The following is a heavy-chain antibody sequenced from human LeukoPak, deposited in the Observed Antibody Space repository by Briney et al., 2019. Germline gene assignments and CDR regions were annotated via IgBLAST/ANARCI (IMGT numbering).Heavy chain of an antibody. CDR2: INPNSGGT. CDR3: ARGGIYSSSWYGFTDAFDI. Sequence: GASVKVSCKASGYTFTGYYMHWVRQAPGQGLEWMGWINPNSGGTNYAQKFQGWVTMTGDTSISTAYMELSRLRSDDTAVYYCARGGIYSSSWYGFTDAFDIWGQGTMVTVSS. J-gene: IGHJ3*02. V-gene: IGHV1-2*04. D-gene: IGHD6-13*01. CDR1: GYTFTGYY.